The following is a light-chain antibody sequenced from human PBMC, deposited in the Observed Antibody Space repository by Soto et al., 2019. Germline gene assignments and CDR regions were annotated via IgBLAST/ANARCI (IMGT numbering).Light chain of an antibody. CDR3: CSYAGSSTYV. J-gene: IGLJ1*01. V-gene: IGLV2-23*01. CDR1: SSDVGRYNL. Sequence: QSALTQPASVSGSPGQSITIPCTGTSSDVGRYNLVSWYQQHPGKAPKLMIYEGSKRPSGVSNRFSGSKSGNTASLTISGLQAEDEADYYCCSYAGSSTYVFGTGTKLTVL. CDR2: EGS.